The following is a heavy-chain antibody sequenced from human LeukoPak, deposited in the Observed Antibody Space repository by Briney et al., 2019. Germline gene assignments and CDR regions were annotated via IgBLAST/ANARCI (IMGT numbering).Heavy chain of an antibody. CDR1: GGSTISYY. Sequence: KPSETLSLTCSVSGGSTISYYWSWIRQPPGKGLEWIGYISDSGSTNYNPSLKSRVTMSVDTSRNQFSLKLSSVTAADTAVYYCATIAAYGRGWYTIAYWGQGTLVTVSS. CDR2: ISDSGST. J-gene: IGHJ4*02. D-gene: IGHD6-19*01. CDR3: ATIAAYGRGWYTIAY. V-gene: IGHV4-59*08.